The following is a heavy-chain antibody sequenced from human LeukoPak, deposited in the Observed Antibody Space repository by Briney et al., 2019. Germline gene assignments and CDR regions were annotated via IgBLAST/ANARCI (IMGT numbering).Heavy chain of an antibody. D-gene: IGHD1-26*01. Sequence: TGGSLRLSCVASSFTFSNCWMSWVRQAPGKGLEWVANIKQDGSEKYYVDSVKGRLTISRDNAKNSLYLQMNSLRAEDTAVYYCAREAGATRNWGQGTLVTVSS. CDR2: IKQDGSEK. CDR1: SFTFSNCW. J-gene: IGHJ4*02. V-gene: IGHV3-7*01. CDR3: AREAGATRN.